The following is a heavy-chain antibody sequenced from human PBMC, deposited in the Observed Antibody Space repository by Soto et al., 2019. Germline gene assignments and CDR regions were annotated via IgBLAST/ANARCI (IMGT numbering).Heavy chain of an antibody. D-gene: IGHD1-26*01. CDR3: ARWGERDESGIYYAFDI. CDR1: GYTFTSYG. J-gene: IGHJ3*02. V-gene: IGHV1-18*01. Sequence: QVQLVQSGAEVKKPGASVKVSCKASGYTFTSYGISWVRQAPGQGLVWMGWISAYNGNTNYAQKLQGRVTMTPETPPSTSYMELRSLRSDDTPVYYCARWGERDESGIYYAFDIWGQGTMVPVAS. CDR2: ISAYNGNT.